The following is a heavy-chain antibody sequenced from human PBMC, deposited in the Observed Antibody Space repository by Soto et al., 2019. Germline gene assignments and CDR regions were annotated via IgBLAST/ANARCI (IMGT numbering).Heavy chain of an antibody. CDR2: INSDGSST. CDR1: GLTFVSYW. CDR3: ARGGRFRINDAFDI. J-gene: IGHJ3*02. V-gene: IGHV3-74*01. D-gene: IGHD6-19*01. Sequence: GGSQRHPTAASGLTFVSYWMHRVRQATGKGLVWVSRINSDGSSTSYADSVKGRFTISRDNAKNTLYLQMNSLRAEDTAVYYCARGGRFRINDAFDIWGQGTMVTVSS.